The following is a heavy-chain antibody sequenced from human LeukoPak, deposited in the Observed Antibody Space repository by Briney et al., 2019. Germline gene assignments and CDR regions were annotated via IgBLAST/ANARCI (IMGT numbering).Heavy chain of an antibody. CDR1: GFIFSNYA. CDR2: ISSSGDNT. V-gene: IGHV3-64*01. D-gene: IGHD5-12*01. Sequence: GGFLRLSCAASGFIFSNYAMHWVRQAPGKGLEYVSAISSSGDNTYYANSVKGRFTISRDNSRDTLFLQMGSLRADDMAVYYCAREERGLAIDYWGQGTLVTVSS. CDR3: AREERGLAIDY. J-gene: IGHJ4*02.